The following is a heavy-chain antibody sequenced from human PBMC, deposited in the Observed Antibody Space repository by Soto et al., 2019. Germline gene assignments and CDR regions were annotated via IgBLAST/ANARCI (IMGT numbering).Heavy chain of an antibody. V-gene: IGHV3-66*01. CDR2: IDSGGST. Sequence: EVQLVESGGGLVQPGGSLRLSCAASGFTVNSNYMSWVRQAPGTGLEWVSVIDSGGSTYYADSVKGRFTISRDNSKNTLYLQMNSLRAEDTAVYYCAGASRYSYGSGPRYYYYGMDVWGQGTTVTVSS. D-gene: IGHD5-18*01. CDR1: GFTVNSNY. J-gene: IGHJ6*02. CDR3: AGASRYSYGSGPRYYYYGMDV.